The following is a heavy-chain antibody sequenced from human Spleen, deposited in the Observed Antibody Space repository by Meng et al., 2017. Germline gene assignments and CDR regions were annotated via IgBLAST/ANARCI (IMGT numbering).Heavy chain of an antibody. CDR2: INPNSGDT. V-gene: IGHV1-2*06. D-gene: IGHD2-15*01. J-gene: IGHJ4*02. Sequence: QLVQSRPTVKKPGASLRVSCKASGYTFTVYYLHWVRQAPGQGLELMGRINPNSGDTNYAQKFQGRVTMTRDTSISTAYMELGSLRSDDTAVYYCARAAVSGTFDYWGQGTLVTVSS. CDR1: GYTFTVYY. CDR3: ARAAVSGTFDY.